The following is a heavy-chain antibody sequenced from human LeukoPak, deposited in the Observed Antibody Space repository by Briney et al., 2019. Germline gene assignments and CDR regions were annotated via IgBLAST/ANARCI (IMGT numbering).Heavy chain of an antibody. CDR2: ISSSSSYI. Sequence: KTGGSLRLSCAASGFTFSSYSMNWVRQAPGKGLEWVSSISSSSSYIYYADSVKGRFTISRDNSKNSLYLQMNSLRAEDTALYYCAKDMGGGNPSDGYYYGMDVWGQGTTVTVSS. CDR1: GFTFSSYS. V-gene: IGHV3-21*04. CDR3: AKDMGGGNPSDGYYYGMDV. D-gene: IGHD4-23*01. J-gene: IGHJ6*02.